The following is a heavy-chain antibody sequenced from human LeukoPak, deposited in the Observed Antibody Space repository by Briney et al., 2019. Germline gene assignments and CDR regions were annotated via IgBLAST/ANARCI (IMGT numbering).Heavy chain of an antibody. CDR3: AKESLFFGAAGAFDI. CDR1: GFTFSSYS. J-gene: IGHJ3*02. Sequence: PGGSLRLSCAASGFTFSSYSMNWVRQAPGKGLEWVSYISSSSSTIYYADSVKGRFTISRDNAKNSLYLQMNSLRAEDTALYYCAKESLFFGAAGAFDIWGQGTMVTVSS. CDR2: ISSSSSTI. V-gene: IGHV3-48*04. D-gene: IGHD3-16*02.